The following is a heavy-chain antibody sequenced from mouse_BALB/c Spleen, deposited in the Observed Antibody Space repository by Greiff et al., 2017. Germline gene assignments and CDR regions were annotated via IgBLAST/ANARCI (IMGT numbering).Heavy chain of an antibody. D-gene: IGHD2-14*01. Sequence: QVQLQQPGAELVKPGTSVKLSCKASGYNFTSYWINWVKLRPGQGLEWIGDIYPGSGSTNYNEKFKSKATLTVDTSSSTAYMQLSSLASEDSALYYCARDRYEGYAMDYWGQGTSVTVSS. V-gene: IGHV1-55*01. J-gene: IGHJ4*01. CDR2: IYPGSGST. CDR3: ARDRYEGYAMDY. CDR1: GYNFTSYW.